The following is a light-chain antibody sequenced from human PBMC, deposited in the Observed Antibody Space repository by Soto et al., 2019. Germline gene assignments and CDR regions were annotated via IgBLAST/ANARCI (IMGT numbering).Light chain of an antibody. CDR1: QSISSN. Sequence: EIVMTQSPDMLSVSPGERATLSCRVSQSISSNLAWYQQKPGQAPRLLIYDTSTRATSIPARFSGSGSGTEFTLTISGLQSEDFAVYYCQQYNNWPQTFGQGTKVEIK. V-gene: IGKV3-15*01. CDR3: QQYNNWPQT. CDR2: DTS. J-gene: IGKJ1*01.